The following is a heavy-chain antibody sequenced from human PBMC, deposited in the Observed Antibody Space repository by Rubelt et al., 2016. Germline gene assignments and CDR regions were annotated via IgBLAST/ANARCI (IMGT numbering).Heavy chain of an antibody. D-gene: IGHD4-11*01. CDR2: IYYSGST. CDR1: GGSISSYY. Sequence: QVQLQESGPGLVKPSETLSLTCTVSGGSISSYYWSWIRQPPGKGLEWIGYIYYSGSTNYNPSLKSRVTISVDTSKNQFSLKLSSVTAADTAVYYCAREGSNHRSHAFGIWGQGTMVTVSS. J-gene: IGHJ3*02. V-gene: IGHV4-59*01. CDR3: AREGSNHRSHAFGI.